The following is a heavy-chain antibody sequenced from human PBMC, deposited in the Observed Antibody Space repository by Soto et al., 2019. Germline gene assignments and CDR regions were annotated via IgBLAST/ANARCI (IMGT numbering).Heavy chain of an antibody. V-gene: IGHV4-34*01. CDR3: ARGGRLRFLVLGGNWFDP. Sequence: SETLSLTCAVYGGSFSGYYWSWIRQPPGKGLEWIGEINHSGSTNYNPSLKSRVTISVDTSKNQFSLKLSSVTAAVTAVYYCARGGRLRFLVLGGNWFDPWGQGTLVTVSS. CDR2: INHSGST. J-gene: IGHJ5*02. D-gene: IGHD3-3*01. CDR1: GGSFSGYY.